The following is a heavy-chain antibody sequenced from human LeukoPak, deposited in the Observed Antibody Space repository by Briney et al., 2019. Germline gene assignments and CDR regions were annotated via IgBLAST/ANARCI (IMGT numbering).Heavy chain of an antibody. J-gene: IGHJ2*01. CDR2: IFYSGST. CDR1: GASISNYY. Sequence: PSETLPLTCTVSGASISNYYWSWIRQPPGKGLEWIGYIFYSGSTNYNPSLKNRVTISLATSKNQFSLQLRSVTAADTAVYYCARFTTVVPAFWYFDLWGRGTLVTVSS. CDR3: ARFTTVVPAFWYFDL. D-gene: IGHD4-23*01. V-gene: IGHV4-59*08.